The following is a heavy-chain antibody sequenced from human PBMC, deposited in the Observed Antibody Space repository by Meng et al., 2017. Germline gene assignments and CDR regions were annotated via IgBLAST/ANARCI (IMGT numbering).Heavy chain of an antibody. V-gene: IGHV3-11*04. CDR3: ARDSSGWYPGDY. CDR1: GGSISSSSYY. J-gene: IGHJ4*02. D-gene: IGHD6-19*01. CDR2: ISSSGSTI. Sequence: LSLTCTVSGGSISSSSYYWGWIRQPPGKGLEWVSYISSSGSTIYYADSVKGRFTISRDNAKNSLYLQMNSLRAEDTAVYYCARDSSGWYPGDYWGQGTLVTVSS.